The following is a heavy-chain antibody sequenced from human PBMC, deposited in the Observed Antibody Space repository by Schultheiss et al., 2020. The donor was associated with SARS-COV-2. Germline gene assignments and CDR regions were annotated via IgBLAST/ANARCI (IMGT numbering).Heavy chain of an antibody. CDR2: IIPIFGTA. CDR3: ARDVGAIMGAEGLDV. J-gene: IGHJ6*02. V-gene: IGHV1-69*06. D-gene: IGHD1-26*01. CDR1: GGTFSSYA. Sequence: SVKVSCKASGGTFSSYAISWVRQAPGQGLEWMGGIIPIFGTANYAQKFQGRVTITADKSTSTAYMELSSLRSEDTAVYYCARDVGAIMGAEGLDVWGQGTSVTVSS.